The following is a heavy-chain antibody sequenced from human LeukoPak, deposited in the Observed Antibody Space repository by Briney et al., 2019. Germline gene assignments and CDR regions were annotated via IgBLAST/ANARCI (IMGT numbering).Heavy chain of an antibody. CDR2: ISYDGSNK. V-gene: IGHV3-30*03. Sequence: GGSLRLSCAASGFTFSSYGMHWVRQAPGKGLEWVAVISYDGSNKYYADSVKGRFTISRDNSKNTLYLQMNSLRAEDTAVYYCARLATEYYDSSEGYFDYWGQGTLVTVSS. CDR1: GFTFSSYG. CDR3: ARLATEYYDSSEGYFDY. J-gene: IGHJ4*02. D-gene: IGHD3-22*01.